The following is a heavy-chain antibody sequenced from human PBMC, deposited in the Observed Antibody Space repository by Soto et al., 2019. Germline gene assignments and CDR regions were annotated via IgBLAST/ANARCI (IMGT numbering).Heavy chain of an antibody. V-gene: IGHV4-30-4*01. CDR3: ARVGYYYDSSGYHL. D-gene: IGHD3-22*01. CDR1: GGSIGSGDYY. J-gene: IGHJ5*02. CDR2: IYYSGST. Sequence: SETLSLTCTVSGGSIGSGDYYWSWIRQPPGKGLEWIGYIYYSGSTYYNPSLKSRVTISVDTSKNQFSLKLSSVTAADTAVYYCARVGYYYDSSGYHLWGQGTLVTVSS.